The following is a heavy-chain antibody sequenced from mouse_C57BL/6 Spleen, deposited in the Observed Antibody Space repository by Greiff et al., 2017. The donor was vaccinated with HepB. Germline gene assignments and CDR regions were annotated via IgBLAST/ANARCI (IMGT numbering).Heavy chain of an antibody. CDR1: GFTFSSYG. D-gene: IGHD2-2*01. CDR3: AREEIYYGYPY. CDR2: ISSGGSYT. Sequence: EVKLVESGGDLVKPGGSLKLSCAASGFTFSSYGMSWVRQTPDKRLEWVATISSGGSYTYYPDSVKGRFTISRDNAKNTLYLQMSSLKSEDTAMYYCAREEIYYGYPYWGQGTTLTVSS. J-gene: IGHJ2*01. V-gene: IGHV5-6*01.